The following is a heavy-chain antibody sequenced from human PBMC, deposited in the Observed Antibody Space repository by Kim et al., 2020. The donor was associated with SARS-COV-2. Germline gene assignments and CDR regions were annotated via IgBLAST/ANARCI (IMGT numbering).Heavy chain of an antibody. CDR1: GFTFSDHY. D-gene: IGHD3-22*01. Sequence: GGSLRLSCAASGFTFSDHYMDWVRQAPGKGLEWVGRTRNKANSYTTEYAASVKGRFTISRDDSKNSLYLQMNSLKTEDTAVYYCARSGSGYLTDFDYWGQGTLVTVSS. CDR3: ARSGSGYLTDFDY. CDR2: TRNKANSYTT. V-gene: IGHV3-72*01. J-gene: IGHJ4*02.